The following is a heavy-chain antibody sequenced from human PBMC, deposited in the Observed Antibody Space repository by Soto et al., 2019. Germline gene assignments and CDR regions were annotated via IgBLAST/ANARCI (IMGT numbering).Heavy chain of an antibody. V-gene: IGHV3-30-3*01. J-gene: IGHJ4*02. CDR1: GFTFSSYA. CDR2: ISYDGSNK. CDR3: AREIEDSSGWYYLDY. Sequence: QVQLVESGGGVVQPGRSLRLSCAASGFTFSSYAMHWVRQAPGKGLEWVAVISYDGSNKYYADSVKGRFTISRDNSKNTLYLQMNSLRAQDTAVYYCAREIEDSSGWYYLDYLGQGTLVTVSS. D-gene: IGHD6-19*01.